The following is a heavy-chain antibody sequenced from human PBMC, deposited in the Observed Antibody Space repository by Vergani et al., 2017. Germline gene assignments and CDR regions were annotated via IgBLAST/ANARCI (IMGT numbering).Heavy chain of an antibody. V-gene: IGHV4-34*01. J-gene: IGHJ6*02. Sequence: QVQLQQWGAGLLKPSETLSLTCAVYGGSFSGYYWSWIRQPPGKGLEWIGEINHSGSTNYNPSLKSRVTISVDTSKNQFSLKLSSVTAADTAVYYCARGRITMVRGVIDAYYYYGMDVWGQGTTVTVSS. CDR1: GGSFSGYY. CDR3: ARGRITMVRGVIDAYYYYGMDV. CDR2: INHSGST. D-gene: IGHD3-10*01.